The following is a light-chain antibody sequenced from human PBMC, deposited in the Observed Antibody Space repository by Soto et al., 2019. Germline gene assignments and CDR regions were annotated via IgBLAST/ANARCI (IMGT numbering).Light chain of an antibody. V-gene: IGKV3-11*01. J-gene: IGKJ2*01. CDR2: DAS. CDR1: QSVGSY. CDR3: QQRFNWPRFT. Sequence: EIVLTQSPATLSLSPGERATLPCRASQSVGSYLAWYQQKPGQAPRLLIYDASNRATGIPARFSGGGSGTDFTLTISSLEPEDFAVYYCQQRFNWPRFTFGQGTKLEIK.